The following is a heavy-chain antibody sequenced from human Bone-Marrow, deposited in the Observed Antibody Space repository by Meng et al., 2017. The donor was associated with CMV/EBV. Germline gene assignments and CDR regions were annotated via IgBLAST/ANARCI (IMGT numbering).Heavy chain of an antibody. Sequence: GESLKISCAASGFTFSSYEMNWVRQAPGKGLEWVSYISSSGSTIYYADSVKGRFTISRDNAKNSLYLQMNSLRAEDTAVYYCTRDHTIFGVVDAFDIWGQGTVVTVSS. D-gene: IGHD3-3*01. J-gene: IGHJ3*02. CDR2: ISSSGSTI. CDR3: TRDHTIFGVVDAFDI. V-gene: IGHV3-48*03. CDR1: GFTFSSYE.